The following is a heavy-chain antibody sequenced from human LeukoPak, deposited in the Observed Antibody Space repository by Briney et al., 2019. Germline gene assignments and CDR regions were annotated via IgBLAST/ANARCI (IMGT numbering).Heavy chain of an antibody. Sequence: GGSLRLSCAASGFTFSSYGMHWVRQASGKGLEWVAFIRYDGSNKYYADSVKGRFTISRDNSKNTLYLQMNSLRAEDTAVYYCAKDRESYYCSSTNCYLDYWGQGTLVTVSS. CDR3: AKDRESYYCSSTNCYLDY. J-gene: IGHJ4*02. D-gene: IGHD2-2*01. CDR2: IRYDGSNK. CDR1: GFTFSSYG. V-gene: IGHV3-30*02.